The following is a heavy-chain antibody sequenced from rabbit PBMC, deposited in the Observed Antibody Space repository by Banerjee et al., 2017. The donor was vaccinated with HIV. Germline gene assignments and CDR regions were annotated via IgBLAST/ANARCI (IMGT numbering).Heavy chain of an antibody. V-gene: IGHV1S45*01. Sequence: QEQLEESGGDLVKPGASLTLTCTASGFSLNVYEMCWVRQAPGKGLEWIACIYSGSSGSTYYASWAKGRFTISKTSSTTVTLQMTSLTAADTATYFCAREGYNYGYDDYPTLWGPGTLVTVS. D-gene: IGHD6-1*01. CDR1: GFSLNVYE. CDR3: AREGYNYGYDDYPTL. J-gene: IGHJ4*01. CDR2: IYSGSSGST.